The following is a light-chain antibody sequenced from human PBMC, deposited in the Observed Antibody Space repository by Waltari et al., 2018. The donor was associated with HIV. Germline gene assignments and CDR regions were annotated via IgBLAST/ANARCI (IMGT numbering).Light chain of an antibody. V-gene: IGLV1-47*01. J-gene: IGLJ2*01. CDR2: RDD. CDR3: VAWDDTLSGPV. Sequence: QSLLTRPPSASGTPGQRVTISCSGSSSNIGTNYVYWYQQLTGTAPKLLIYRDDQRPSGVPDRFSASKSGTSASLDISGLRSEDETDYYCVAWDDTLSGPVFGGGTKLTVL. CDR1: SSNIGTNY.